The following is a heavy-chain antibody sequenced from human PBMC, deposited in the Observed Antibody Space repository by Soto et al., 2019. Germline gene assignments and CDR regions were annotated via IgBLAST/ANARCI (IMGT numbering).Heavy chain of an antibody. V-gene: IGHV1-69*12. CDR1: GGTFSSYA. CDR3: ARRVAAARPLPY. J-gene: IGHJ4*02. D-gene: IGHD6-13*01. CDR2: IIPISGTA. Sequence: QVQLVQSGAEVKKPGSSVKVSCKASGGTFSSYAISWVRQAPGQGLEWMGGIIPISGTANYAQKFQGRVTITADEPTSAAWMDLSRLRSEDTAVYYCARRVAAARPLPYWGQGALVTVSS.